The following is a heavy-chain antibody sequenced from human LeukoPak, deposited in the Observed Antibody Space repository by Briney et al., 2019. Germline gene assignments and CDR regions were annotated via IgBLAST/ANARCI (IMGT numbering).Heavy chain of an antibody. D-gene: IGHD5-24*01. CDR2: LTAYSWNT. Sequence: ASVKVSCKASGYTLPRYGINWVRQAPGQGLEWMGWLTAYSWNTHYAQKLQGRVTMTTDTSTSSAYMELRSLRSDDTAVYYCARDNSVRDEAWWFNPWGQGTLVTVSS. J-gene: IGHJ5*02. V-gene: IGHV1-18*01. CDR3: ARDNSVRDEAWWFNP. CDR1: GYTLPRYG.